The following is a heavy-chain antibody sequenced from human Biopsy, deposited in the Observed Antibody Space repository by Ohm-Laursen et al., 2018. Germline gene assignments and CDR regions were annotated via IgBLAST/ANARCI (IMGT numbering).Heavy chain of an antibody. CDR2: VHHDGRA. J-gene: IGHJ5*02. V-gene: IGHV4-34*01. CDR3: ARFIVPSLHCSNGVCPIRWFDP. Sequence: SETLSLTCAVYGGTYSGYYWSWIRQPPGKGLEWIGEVHHDGRANYNPSLKSRVTISGDMSKKQFSLKLSGVTAADTAVYYCARFIVPSLHCSNGVCPIRWFDPWGRGTLVTVSS. CDR1: GGTYSGYY. D-gene: IGHD2-2*01.